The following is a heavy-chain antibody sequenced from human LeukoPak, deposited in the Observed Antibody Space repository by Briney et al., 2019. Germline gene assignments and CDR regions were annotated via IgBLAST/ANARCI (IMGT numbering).Heavy chain of an antibody. J-gene: IGHJ5*02. Sequence: ASVKVSCKVSGYTLTELSMHWVRQAPGKGLEWMGGFDPEDGETIYAQKFQGRVTMTEDTSTDTAYMELSSLRSEDTAVYYCATERGGIEYYYGSGRPAFNWFDPWGQGTLVTVSS. CDR3: ATERGGIEYYYGSGRPAFNWFDP. CDR1: GYTLTELS. V-gene: IGHV1-24*01. CDR2: FDPEDGET. D-gene: IGHD3-10*01.